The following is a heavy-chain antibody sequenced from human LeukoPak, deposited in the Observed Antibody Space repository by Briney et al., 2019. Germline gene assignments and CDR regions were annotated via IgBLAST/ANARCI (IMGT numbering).Heavy chain of an antibody. CDR1: GFTFSSHG. V-gene: IGHV3-30*18. J-gene: IGHJ4*02. CDR3: AKAGYNWNYYY. Sequence: GGSLRLSCAASGFTFSSHGMHWVRQAPGKGLEWVAVISYDGSNKYYADSVKGRFTISRDNSKNTLYLQMNSLRAEDTAVYYCAKAGYNWNYYYWGQGTLVTVSS. D-gene: IGHD1-7*01. CDR2: ISYDGSNK.